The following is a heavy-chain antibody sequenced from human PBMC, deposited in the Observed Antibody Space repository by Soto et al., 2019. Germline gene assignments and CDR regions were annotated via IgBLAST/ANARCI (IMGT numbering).Heavy chain of an antibody. D-gene: IGHD6-13*01. J-gene: IGHJ4*02. CDR2: ISYDGSNK. V-gene: IGHV3-30-3*01. CDR1: GFTFSSYA. CDR3: ARGYLQQLVFLDY. Sequence: QVQLVESGGGVVQPGRSLRLSCAASGFTFSSYAMHWVRQAPGKGLEWVAVISYDGSNKYYADSVKGRFTISRDNSKNTLYLQMNSLRAEDTAVYYCARGYLQQLVFLDYWGQGTLVTVSS.